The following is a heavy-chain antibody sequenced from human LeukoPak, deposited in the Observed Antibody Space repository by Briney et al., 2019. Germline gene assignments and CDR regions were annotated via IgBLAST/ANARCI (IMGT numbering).Heavy chain of an antibody. J-gene: IGHJ4*02. Sequence: PSETLSLTCAVYGGSFSGYYWSWIRQPPGKGLEWIGEINHSGSTNYNPSLKSRVTISVDTSKNQFSLKLSSVTAADTAVYYGARGPREVLLWFREYQYYFDYWGQGTLVTVSS. CDR3: ARGPREVLLWFREYQYYFDY. CDR2: INHSGST. D-gene: IGHD3-10*01. CDR1: GGSFSGYY. V-gene: IGHV4-34*01.